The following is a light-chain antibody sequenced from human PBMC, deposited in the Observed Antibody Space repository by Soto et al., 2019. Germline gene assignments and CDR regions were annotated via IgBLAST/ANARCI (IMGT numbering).Light chain of an antibody. CDR3: QSYDSSLSGVV. V-gene: IGLV1-40*01. J-gene: IGLJ2*01. CDR1: SSNIGAGYD. Sequence: QPVLTQPPSVSGAPGQRVTISCTGSSSNIGAGYDVHWYQQLPGTVPKILIYGNNNRPSGVPDRFSGSKSGTSASLAITGLQAEDEADYYCQSYDSSLSGVVFGGGTKLTVL. CDR2: GNN.